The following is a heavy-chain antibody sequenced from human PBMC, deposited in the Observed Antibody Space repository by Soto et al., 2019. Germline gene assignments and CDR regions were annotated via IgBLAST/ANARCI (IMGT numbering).Heavy chain of an antibody. CDR2: IYYSGST. Sequence: SETLSLTCTVSGGSISSSSYYWGWIRQPPGKGLEWIGSIYYSGSTYYNPSLKSRVTISVDTSKNQFSLKLSSVTAADTAVYYCARLSSRSSWGQGTLVTVSS. J-gene: IGHJ5*02. CDR3: ARLSSRSS. CDR1: GGSISSSSYY. D-gene: IGHD6-6*01. V-gene: IGHV4-39*01.